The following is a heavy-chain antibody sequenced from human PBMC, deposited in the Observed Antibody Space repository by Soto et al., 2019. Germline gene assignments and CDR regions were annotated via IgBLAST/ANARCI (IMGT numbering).Heavy chain of an antibody. J-gene: IGHJ4*02. Sequence: GGSLRLSCAASGFTFSSYSMNWVRQAPGKGLEWVSSISSSSSYIYYADSVKGRFTISRDNAKNSLYLQMNSLRAEDTAVYYCARGYSSSWYRESDFDYWGQGTLVTVSS. CDR2: ISSSSSYI. CDR1: GFTFSSYS. CDR3: ARGYSSSWYRESDFDY. D-gene: IGHD6-13*01. V-gene: IGHV3-21*01.